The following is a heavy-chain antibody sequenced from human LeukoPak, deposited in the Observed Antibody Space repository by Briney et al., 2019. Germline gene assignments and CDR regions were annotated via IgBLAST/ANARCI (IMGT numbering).Heavy chain of an antibody. J-gene: IGHJ4*02. CDR3: AKRGPGGPQSGKYFFDY. V-gene: IGHV3-48*03. CDR2: ISSSGSTI. CDR1: GFTFSSYE. Sequence: QPGGSLRPSCAASGFTFSSYEMNWVRQAPGKGLEWVSYISSSGSTIYYADSVKGRFTISRDNSKNTLYLQMNSLRAEDTAVYYCAKRGPGGPQSGKYFFDYWGQGTLVTVSS. D-gene: IGHD3-10*01.